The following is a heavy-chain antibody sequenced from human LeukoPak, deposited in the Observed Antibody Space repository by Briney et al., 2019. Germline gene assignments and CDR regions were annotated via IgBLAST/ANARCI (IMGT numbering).Heavy chain of an antibody. V-gene: IGHV4-59*01. J-gene: IGHJ4*02. CDR3: ARAYGSGSYGYFDY. D-gene: IGHD3-10*01. Sequence: SETLSLTCTVSGGSISSYYWSWIRQPPGKGLEWIGYIYYSGSTNYNPSLKSRVTIPVDTSKNQLSLKLSSVTAADTAVYYCARAYGSGSYGYFDYWGQGTLVTVSS. CDR1: GGSISSYY. CDR2: IYYSGST.